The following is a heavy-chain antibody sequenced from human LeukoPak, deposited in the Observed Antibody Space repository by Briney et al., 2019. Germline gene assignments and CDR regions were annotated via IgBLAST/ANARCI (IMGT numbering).Heavy chain of an antibody. CDR3: ATNRDEEFDP. Sequence: ASVKVSCKASGYTFTSYGISWVRQAPGQGLEWMGGFDPEDGETIYAQKFQGRVTMTEDTSTDTAYMELSSLRSEDTAVYYCATNRDEEFDPWGQGTLVTVSS. D-gene: IGHD2/OR15-2a*01. J-gene: IGHJ5*02. CDR1: GYTFTSYG. V-gene: IGHV1-24*01. CDR2: FDPEDGET.